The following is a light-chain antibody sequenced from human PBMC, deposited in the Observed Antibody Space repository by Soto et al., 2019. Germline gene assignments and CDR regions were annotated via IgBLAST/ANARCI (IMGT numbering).Light chain of an antibody. V-gene: IGKV1-5*03. CDR2: KAS. J-gene: IGKJ1*01. CDR1: QSISSW. CDR3: QQYNSYRA. Sequence: DIQITQSPSTLSASLGDRVTITFRASQSISSWLAWYQQKPGRAPKLLIYKASSLESGVPSRFSGSGSGTEFTLTISSLQPDDFATYYCQQYNSYRAFGQGTKVDIK.